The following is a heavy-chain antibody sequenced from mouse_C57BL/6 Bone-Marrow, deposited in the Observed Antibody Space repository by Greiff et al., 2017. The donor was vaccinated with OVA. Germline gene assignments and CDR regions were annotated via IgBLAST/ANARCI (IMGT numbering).Heavy chain of an antibody. CDR1: GYAFSSSW. V-gene: IGHV1-82*01. J-gene: IGHJ1*03. CDR2: IYPGDGDT. Sequence: VQLQQSGPELVKPGASVKISCKASGYAFSSSWMNWVKQRPGKGLEWIGRIYPGDGDTNYNGKFKGKATLTADKSSSTAYMQLSSLTSEDSAVYFCARRSYYYGSRYYWYFDVWGTGTTVTVSS. D-gene: IGHD1-1*01. CDR3: ARRSYYYGSRYYWYFDV.